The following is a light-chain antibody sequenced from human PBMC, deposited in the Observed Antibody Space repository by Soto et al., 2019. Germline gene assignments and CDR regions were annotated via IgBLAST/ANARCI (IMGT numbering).Light chain of an antibody. CDR2: EVN. V-gene: IGLV2-8*01. Sequence: QSVLTQPPSASGSPGQSVTISCTGTSSDVGGYNYVSWYQQHPDKAPKLMIYEVNKRPSGVPDRFSGSKSGNTASLTVSGLQAEDEADYYCSSYAGSNNFVFGPGTKLTVL. CDR3: SSYAGSNNFV. J-gene: IGLJ1*01. CDR1: SSDVGGYNY.